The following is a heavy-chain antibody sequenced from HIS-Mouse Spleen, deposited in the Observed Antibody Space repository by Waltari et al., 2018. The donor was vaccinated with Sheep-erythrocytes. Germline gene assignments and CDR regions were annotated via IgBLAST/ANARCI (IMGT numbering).Heavy chain of an antibody. J-gene: IGHJ3*02. CDR3: FDI. D-gene: IGHD3-22*01. CDR2: IYPCASDT. Sequence: EVQLVQSGAEVKKPGESLKISCKGSGYSFTSYWIGWVRQMPGKGLEWMGIIYPCASDTRYSPSFQGQVTISASDTAMYYCAREYYYDSSGYAAHDAFDIWGQGTMVTVSS. CDR1: GYSFTSYW. V-gene: IGHV5-51*03.